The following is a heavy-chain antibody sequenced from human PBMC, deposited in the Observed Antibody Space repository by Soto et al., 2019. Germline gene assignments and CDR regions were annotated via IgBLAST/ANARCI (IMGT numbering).Heavy chain of an antibody. CDR2: IGTLSDT. Sequence: WGSLVLSCACSVFTFSTFDIHWVRQAPGRGLEWVSGIGTLSDTFYAASVQGRFTISRQNAKNSVYLQMNSLRAGDTAFYYCARGRSFSYDSNPTPMFDPWGQGTMVTVSS. D-gene: IGHD3-10*01. V-gene: IGHV3-13*01. CDR3: ARGRSFSYDSNPTPMFDP. J-gene: IGHJ5*02. CDR1: VFTFSTFD.